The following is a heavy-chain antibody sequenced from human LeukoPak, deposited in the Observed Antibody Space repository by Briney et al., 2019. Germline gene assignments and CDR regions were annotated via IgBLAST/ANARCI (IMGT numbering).Heavy chain of an antibody. Sequence: SRTLSLTCTVSGGSISSGDYYWSWIRQPPGKGLEWIGYIYYSGSTYYNPSLKSRVTISVDTSKNQFSLKLSSVTAADTAVHYCARAHGTYYFDYWGQGTLVTVSS. CDR2: IYYSGST. CDR3: ARAHGTYYFDY. V-gene: IGHV4-30-4*01. D-gene: IGHD6-13*01. CDR1: GGSISSGDYY. J-gene: IGHJ4*02.